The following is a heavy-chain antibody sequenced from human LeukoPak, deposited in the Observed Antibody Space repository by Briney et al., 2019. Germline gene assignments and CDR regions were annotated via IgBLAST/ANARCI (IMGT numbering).Heavy chain of an antibody. D-gene: IGHD1-26*01. V-gene: IGHV3-66*01. Sequence: GGSLRLSCAASGFTVSDNYMSWVRQAPGKGLEWVSVIYSGSNTYYADSVKGRFTISRDNSKNTLYLQMNSLRAEDTAVYYCAKGYSGSYGVDYWGQGTLVTVSS. J-gene: IGHJ4*02. CDR1: GFTVSDNY. CDR3: AKGYSGSYGVDY. CDR2: IYSGSNT.